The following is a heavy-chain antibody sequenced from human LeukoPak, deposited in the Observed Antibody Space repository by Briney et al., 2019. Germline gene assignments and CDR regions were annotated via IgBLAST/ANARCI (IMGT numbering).Heavy chain of an antibody. V-gene: IGHV3-7*01. CDR1: GFTFSSYW. CDR2: VKKDGSEK. D-gene: IGHD5-18*01. CDR3: ARHLSGVTGYTYGRGIDY. Sequence: PGGSLRLSCAASGFTFSSYWMSWVRQAPGKGLEWVANVKKDGSEKYYVDSVKGRFTISRDSGKTSLYLQMISLRAEDTAVYYCARHLSGVTGYTYGRGIDYWGQGTLVTVSS. J-gene: IGHJ4*02.